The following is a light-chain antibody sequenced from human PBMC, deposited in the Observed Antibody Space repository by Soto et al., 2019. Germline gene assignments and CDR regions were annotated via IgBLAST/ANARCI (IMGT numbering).Light chain of an antibody. Sequence: QSALTQPPSVSGSPGQSITISCTGTSNDIGAYNYVSWYQQHPGKAPKLLIYDVTHRPSGVSDRFSGSKSGRTASLTVSGLQPEDEADYYCYSYTSIIAVVFGGGTKVTVL. CDR2: DVT. CDR1: SNDIGAYNY. V-gene: IGLV2-14*03. J-gene: IGLJ3*02. CDR3: YSYTSIIAVV.